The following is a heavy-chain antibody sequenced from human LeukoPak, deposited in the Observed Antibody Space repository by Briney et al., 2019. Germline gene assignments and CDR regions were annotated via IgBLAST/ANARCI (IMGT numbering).Heavy chain of an antibody. CDR1: QFTFNGSW. J-gene: IGHJ4*02. CDR2: MDPTGGQK. V-gene: IGHV3-7*01. CDR3: AIWTSGNY. Sequence: GGSLRLSCADSQFTFNGSWMNWVRQAPGKGLEWVANMDPTGGQKRYVDSVRGRFTISKDNPGASLYLDMHSPRAEDTAIYYCAIWTSGNYWGQGTLVTVSS. D-gene: IGHD1-1*01.